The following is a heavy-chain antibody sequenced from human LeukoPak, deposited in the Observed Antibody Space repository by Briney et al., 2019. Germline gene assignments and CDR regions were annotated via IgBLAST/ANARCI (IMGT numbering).Heavy chain of an antibody. CDR2: SYYSGST. D-gene: IGHD3-16*02. CDR3: ARLPIRRYLFDY. CDR1: GGSISSSSYY. V-gene: IGHV4-39*01. Sequence: SETLSLTCTVSGGSISSSSYYWGWIRQPPGKGLEWIGSSYYSGSTYYNPALKSLVTISVDTSKNQFSLKLISVTAADTAVYYCARLPIRRYLFDYWGQGTLVTVSS. J-gene: IGHJ4*02.